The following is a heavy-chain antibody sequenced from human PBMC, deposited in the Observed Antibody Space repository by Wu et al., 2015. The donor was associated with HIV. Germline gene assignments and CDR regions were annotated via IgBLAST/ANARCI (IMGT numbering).Heavy chain of an antibody. V-gene: IGHV1-69*05. CDR1: GGTFSNYA. D-gene: IGHD2-15*01. CDR3: ARRLILAGSAFDI. CDR2: ITPISVTP. Sequence: QVQLVQSGAEVKKPGSSVKVACKASGGTFSNYAISWVRQAPGQGLEWMGGITPISVTPKYAQKFQARVTISTDESTRTAYMELISLKSGDTAVYYCARRLILAGSAFDIWGQGTLVTVSS. J-gene: IGHJ3*02.